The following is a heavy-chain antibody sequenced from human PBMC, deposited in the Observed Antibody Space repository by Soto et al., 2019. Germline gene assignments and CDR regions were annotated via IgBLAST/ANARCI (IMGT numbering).Heavy chain of an antibody. CDR3: ATRWGEYSSSWYWYFDL. CDR1: GYTLTELS. Sequence: ASVKVSCKVSGYTLTELSMHWVRQAPGKGLEWMGGFDPEDGETIYAQKFQGRVTMTEDTSTDTAYMELSSLGSEDTAVYYCATRWGEYSSSWYWYFDLWGRGTLVTVSS. CDR2: FDPEDGET. J-gene: IGHJ2*01. D-gene: IGHD6-13*01. V-gene: IGHV1-24*01.